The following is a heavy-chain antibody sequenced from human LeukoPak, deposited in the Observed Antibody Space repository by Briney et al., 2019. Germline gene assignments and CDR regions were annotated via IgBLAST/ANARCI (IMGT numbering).Heavy chain of an antibody. J-gene: IGHJ4*02. CDR1: GFTFSSYA. V-gene: IGHV3-23*01. D-gene: IGHD3-22*01. CDR2: ISGSGGSA. CDR3: AKDPSNYYDSSGIGVFDY. Sequence: GGSLRLSCAASGFTFSSYAMSWVRQAPGKGLEWVSAISGSGGSAYYADSVKGRFTISRGNSKNTLYLQMNSLRAEDTAVYYCAKDPSNYYDSSGIGVFDYWGQGTLVTVSS.